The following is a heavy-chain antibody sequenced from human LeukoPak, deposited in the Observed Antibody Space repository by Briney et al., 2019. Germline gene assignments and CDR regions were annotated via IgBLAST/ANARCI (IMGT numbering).Heavy chain of an antibody. CDR1: SFTFNSYD. Sequence: GVSVTLSCAASSFTFNSYDMLWLPQAPGKGLEWVTVISYEGSNTYYADSVNGGFTISRDNSKTTLYLQMNSLRAEDTAVYYCAKVEYDVWSGYFDAWGQGTLVTVSS. CDR3: AKVEYDVWSGYFDA. D-gene: IGHD3-3*01. CDR2: ISYEGSNT. J-gene: IGHJ4*02. V-gene: IGHV3-30*18.